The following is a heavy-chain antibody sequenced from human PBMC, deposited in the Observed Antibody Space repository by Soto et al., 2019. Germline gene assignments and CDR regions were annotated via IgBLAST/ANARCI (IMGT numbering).Heavy chain of an antibody. Sequence: QVQLVQSGAEVKQPGASVKVSCKASGYTFITYGISWVRQAPGQGLEWMGWISSYNGNTNYAQKLQGRVTMTTDTCTTTAYMELRSLRSGDTAVYYCARDRPTSSIRARDYYYAMDVWVQGTTVTVSS. D-gene: IGHD6-6*01. V-gene: IGHV1-18*01. J-gene: IGHJ6*02. CDR2: ISSYNGNT. CDR1: GYTFITYG. CDR3: ARDRPTSSIRARDYYYAMDV.